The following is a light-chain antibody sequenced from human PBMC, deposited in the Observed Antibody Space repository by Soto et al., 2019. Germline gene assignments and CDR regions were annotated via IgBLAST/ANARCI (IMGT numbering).Light chain of an antibody. CDR1: QSGRTF. V-gene: IGKV3-11*01. CDR2: DAS. CDR3: QQHIHSTNT. J-gene: IGKJ5*01. Sequence: DIVLTQSPDTLSLSPGERATLSCRASQSGRTFLAWYQQTPGQAPRLLIYDASNRDTGIPARFSGSGSGTDFTLTISILESEDFTVSHGQQHIHSTNTFGKGTRLEI.